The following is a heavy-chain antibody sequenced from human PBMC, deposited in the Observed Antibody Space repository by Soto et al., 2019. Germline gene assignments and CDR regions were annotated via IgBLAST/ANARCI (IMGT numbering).Heavy chain of an antibody. Sequence: QVQLQESGPGLVKPSGTLSLTCAVSNGSITSGNWWSWVRQPPGKGLEWIEDIYQTGITNYNPCLRSWGNISVAKSKNNFSLSLSSVTAAYTAVYFCARVWGALAPIAGWFGPWGRGILVTVSS. D-gene: IGHD3-16*01. J-gene: IGHJ5*02. CDR2: IYQTGIT. CDR3: ARVWGALAPIAGWFGP. V-gene: IGHV4-4*02. CDR1: NGSITSGNW.